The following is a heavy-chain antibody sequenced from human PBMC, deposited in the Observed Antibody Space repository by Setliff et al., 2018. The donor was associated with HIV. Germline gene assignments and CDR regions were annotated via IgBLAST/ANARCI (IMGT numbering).Heavy chain of an antibody. D-gene: IGHD2-2*01. V-gene: IGHV4-38-2*01. Sequence: SETLSLTCAVSGFSISTNYYWGWTRQPPGKGLDWIGSIYHSGSTYYNPSLKSRVTISVDTSKNQFSLELSSVTAADTAIFYCARHSGGDQLLREFDYWGQGTLVTSPQ. CDR1: GFSISTNYY. CDR3: ARHSGGDQLLREFDY. J-gene: IGHJ4*02. CDR2: IYHSGST.